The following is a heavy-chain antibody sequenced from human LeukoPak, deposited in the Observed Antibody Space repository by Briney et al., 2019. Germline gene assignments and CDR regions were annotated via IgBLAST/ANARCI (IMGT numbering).Heavy chain of an antibody. CDR1: GGSIGSSF. D-gene: IGHD1-26*01. V-gene: IGHV4-59*13. Sequence: PSETLSLTCSVFGGSIGSSFWNWIRLSPGKGLEWIGYISYNGRTNYSPSLKSRVIISIDTSKNQLSLNLTSVTAADTALYYCVRDRSGTYYSFDVWGQGTMASVSA. CDR3: VRDRSGTYYSFDV. CDR2: ISYNGRT. J-gene: IGHJ3*01.